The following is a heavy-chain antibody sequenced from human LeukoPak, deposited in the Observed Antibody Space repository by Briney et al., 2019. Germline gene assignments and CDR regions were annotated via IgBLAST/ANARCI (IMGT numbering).Heavy chain of an antibody. CDR3: ARGDRLFDP. V-gene: IGHV4-59*01. Sequence: PSETLSLTCTVSGGSISSYYWSWIRQPPGKGLEWIGYIYYSGSTNYNPSLKSRVTISVDTSKNQFSLKLSSVTAADTAVYYRARGDRLFDPWGQGTLDTVSS. J-gene: IGHJ5*02. CDR1: GGSISSYY. CDR2: IYYSGST.